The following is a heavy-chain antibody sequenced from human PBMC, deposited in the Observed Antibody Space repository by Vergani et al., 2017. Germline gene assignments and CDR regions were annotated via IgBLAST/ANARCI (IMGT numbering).Heavy chain of an antibody. Sequence: QVQLPESGPGLGKPSGTLSLTCAVSGGSLSSSNWWSWVRQPPGKGLEWIGEIYHSGSTNYNPSLKSRGTISVDKSKNQFPLKLSSVTAADTAVYYCVRILMVRRVRWFDPWGQGTLVTVSS. CDR2: IYHSGST. CDR3: VRILMVRRVRWFDP. V-gene: IGHV4-4*02. J-gene: IGHJ5*02. D-gene: IGHD3-10*01. CDR1: GGSLSSSNW.